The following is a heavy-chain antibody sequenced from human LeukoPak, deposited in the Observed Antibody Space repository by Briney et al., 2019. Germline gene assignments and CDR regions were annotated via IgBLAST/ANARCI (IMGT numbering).Heavy chain of an antibody. CDR2: INHSGST. CDR3: AAIVVVPAAMRGEHILFDY. J-gene: IGHJ4*02. V-gene: IGHV4-34*01. Sequence: SETLSLTCAVYGGSFTAYYWSWIRQPPGKGLEWIGEINHSGSTNYNPSLKSRVTISVDTSKNQFSLKLSSVTAADTAVYYCAAIVVVPAAMRGEHILFDYWGQGTLVTVSS. D-gene: IGHD2-2*01. CDR1: GGSFTAYY.